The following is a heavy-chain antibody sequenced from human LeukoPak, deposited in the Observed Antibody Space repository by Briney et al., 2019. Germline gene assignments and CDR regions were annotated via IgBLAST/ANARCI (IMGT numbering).Heavy chain of an antibody. CDR2: ISGSGGST. J-gene: IGHJ4*02. CDR3: ARDHGGSWFPYYFDY. Sequence: HAGGSLRLSCAASGFPFGSYAMSWVRQAPGKGLDWVSAISGSGGSTYYADSGKGRFTISRDNSKNTLYLQMGSLRAEDMAVYYCARDHGGSWFPYYFDYWGQGTLVTVSS. CDR1: GFPFGSYA. V-gene: IGHV3-23*01. D-gene: IGHD6-13*01.